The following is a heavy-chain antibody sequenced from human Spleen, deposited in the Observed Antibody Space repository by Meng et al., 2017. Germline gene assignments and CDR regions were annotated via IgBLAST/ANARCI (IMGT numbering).Heavy chain of an antibody. V-gene: IGHV4-31*03. D-gene: IGHD3-22*01. CDR3: ARDYSCPNYYDSSGYCDY. Sequence: QVQLQESGPGLVKPSQNLSLTCTVSGGSISSGGYYWSWIRQHPGKGLEWIGYIYYSGSTYYNPSLKSRVTISVDTSKNQFSLKLSSVTAADTAVYHCARDYSCPNYYDSSGYCDYWGQGTLVTVSS. CDR2: IYYSGST. CDR1: GGSISSGGYY. J-gene: IGHJ4*01.